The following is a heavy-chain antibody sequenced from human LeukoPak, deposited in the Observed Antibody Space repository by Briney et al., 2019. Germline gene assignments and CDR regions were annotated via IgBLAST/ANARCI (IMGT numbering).Heavy chain of an antibody. CDR3: ARGLVRDEGGYYYYYYMDV. V-gene: IGHV3-30-3*01. J-gene: IGHJ6*03. CDR2: ISYDGSNK. D-gene: IGHD2-21*01. CDR1: GFPFSTYV. Sequence: GGSLRLSCAASGFPFSTYVIHWVRQAPGKGLEWVAVISYDGSNKYYADSVKGRFTISRDNSKNTLYLQMNSLRAEDTAVYYCARGLVRDEGGYYYYYYMDVWGKGTTVTVS.